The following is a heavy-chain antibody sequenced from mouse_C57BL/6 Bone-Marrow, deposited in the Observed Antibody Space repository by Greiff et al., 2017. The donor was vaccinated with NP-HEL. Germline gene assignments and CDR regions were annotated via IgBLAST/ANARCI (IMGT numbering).Heavy chain of an antibody. CDR3: VSSCWDWYFDV. J-gene: IGHJ1*03. D-gene: IGHD4-1*01. Sequence: EVQLVESGGGLVQPKGSLKLSCAASGFSFNTYAMNWVRQAPGKGLEWVARIRSKSNNYATSYADSVKDRFTISRDDPDSMLYLQMNNLEAEDTAMYYCVSSCWDWYFDVWGTGTTVTVSS. CDR1: GFSFNTYA. V-gene: IGHV10-1*01. CDR2: IRSKSNNYAT.